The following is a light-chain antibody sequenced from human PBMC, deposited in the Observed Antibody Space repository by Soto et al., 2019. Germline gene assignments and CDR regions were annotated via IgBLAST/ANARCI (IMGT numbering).Light chain of an antibody. CDR2: EVS. CDR1: SSDVGGYNY. CDR3: SSYAGSNNVV. J-gene: IGLJ2*01. Sequence: QSALTQPPSASGSPGQSVTISCTGTSSDVGGYNYVSWYQQHPGKAPKLMIYEVSKRPSGVPDRFSGSKSGNTASLTVSGLQAEDEADYYCSSYAGSNNVVFCVGTKLTVL. V-gene: IGLV2-8*01.